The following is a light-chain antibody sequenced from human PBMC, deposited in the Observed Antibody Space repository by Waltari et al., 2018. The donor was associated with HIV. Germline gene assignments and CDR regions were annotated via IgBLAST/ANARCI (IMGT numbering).Light chain of an antibody. CDR1: QSVSNY. CDR2: DAS. J-gene: IGKJ4*01. Sequence: EIVLTQSPATLSLSPGERVTLSCRASQSVSNYLAWYQQKPGQAPWLLIYDASNRATGIPARFSGSGSGTDFTLSISSLEPEDSAVYYCQQRSNLLTFGGGTKVEIK. CDR3: QQRSNLLT. V-gene: IGKV3-11*01.